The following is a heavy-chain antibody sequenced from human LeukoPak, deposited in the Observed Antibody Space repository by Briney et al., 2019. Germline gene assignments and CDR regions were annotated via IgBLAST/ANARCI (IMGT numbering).Heavy chain of an antibody. CDR3: ARALAAAGTFWFDP. Sequence: GTSLRLSCVASGLTFSSYSMNWVRQAPGKGLEWVSSISSSSSYIYYADSVKGRFTISRDNAKNSLYLQMNSLRAEDTAVYYCARALAAAGTFWFDPWGQGTLVTVSS. CDR1: GLTFSSYS. CDR2: ISSSSSYI. D-gene: IGHD6-13*01. V-gene: IGHV3-21*01. J-gene: IGHJ5*02.